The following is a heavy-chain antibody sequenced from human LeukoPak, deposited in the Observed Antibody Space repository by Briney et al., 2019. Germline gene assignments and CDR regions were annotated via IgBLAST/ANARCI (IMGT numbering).Heavy chain of an antibody. D-gene: IGHD5-18*01. Sequence: GGSLRLSCAASGFTFSSYEMNWVRQAPGKGLEWVSYISSSGSTIYYADSVKGRFTISRDNAKNSLYLQMNSLRAEDTAVYYCAREGIQLWLFDAFDIWGQGTMVTVSS. J-gene: IGHJ3*02. CDR1: GFTFSSYE. CDR3: AREGIQLWLFDAFDI. V-gene: IGHV3-48*03. CDR2: ISSSGSTI.